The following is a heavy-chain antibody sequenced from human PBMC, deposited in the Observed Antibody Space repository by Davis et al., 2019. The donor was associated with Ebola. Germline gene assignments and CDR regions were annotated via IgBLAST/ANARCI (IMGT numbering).Heavy chain of an antibody. CDR2: IYYSGST. D-gene: IGHD3-3*01. J-gene: IGHJ6*02. CDR1: GGSISSYY. V-gene: IGHV4-59*01. CDR3: ARDTGYDFWSGDWADYYYYGMDV. Sequence: PSETLSLTCTVSGGSISSYYWSWIRQPPGKGLEWIGYIYYSGSTNYNPSLKSRVTISVDTSKNQFSLKLSSVTAADTAVYYCARDTGYDFWSGDWADYYYYGMDVWGQGTTVTVSS.